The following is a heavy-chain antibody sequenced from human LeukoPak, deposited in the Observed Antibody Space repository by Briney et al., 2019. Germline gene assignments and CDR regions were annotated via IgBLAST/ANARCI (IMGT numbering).Heavy chain of an antibody. J-gene: IGHJ4*02. CDR3: ARVKRAAAGTRQFDY. CDR2: ISSSSSYI. CDR1: GFTFSSYS. Sequence: GGSLRLSCAASGFTFSSYSMSWVRQAPGKGLEWVSSISSSSSYIYYADSVKGRFTISRDNAKNSLYPQMNSLRAEDTAVYYCARVKRAAAGTRQFDYWGQGTLVTVSS. D-gene: IGHD6-13*01. V-gene: IGHV3-21*01.